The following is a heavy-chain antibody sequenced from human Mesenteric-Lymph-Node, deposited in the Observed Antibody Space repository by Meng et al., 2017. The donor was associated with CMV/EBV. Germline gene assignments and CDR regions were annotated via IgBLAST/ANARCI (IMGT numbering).Heavy chain of an antibody. D-gene: IGHD2-21*01. CDR3: ARARTQKYCGGDCYYYYYGMDV. J-gene: IGHJ6*02. Sequence: SETLSLTCSVSGESINNSRSYWGWIRQSPGTGLEWIGSIFHTGSTFYNPSLKSRVTISVDTSKNQFSLKLSSVTAADTAVYYCARARTQKYCGGDCYYYYYGMDVWGQGTTVTVSS. CDR2: IFHTGST. CDR1: GESINNSRSY. V-gene: IGHV4-39*07.